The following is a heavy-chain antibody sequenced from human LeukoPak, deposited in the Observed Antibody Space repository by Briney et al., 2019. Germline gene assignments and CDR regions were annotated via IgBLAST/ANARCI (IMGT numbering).Heavy chain of an antibody. D-gene: IGHD6-6*01. CDR1: SGSISSSSYH. Sequence: EPSETLSLTCTVSSGSISSSSYHWAWLRQPPGKGLEWIGSIYYSGTTYYNPSLKSRVTISVDTSQNQFSLKLSSVTAAGTAVYYCTREYSSSSEYWGQGTLVTVPS. CDR2: IYYSGTT. J-gene: IGHJ4*02. V-gene: IGHV4-39*02. CDR3: TREYSSSSEY.